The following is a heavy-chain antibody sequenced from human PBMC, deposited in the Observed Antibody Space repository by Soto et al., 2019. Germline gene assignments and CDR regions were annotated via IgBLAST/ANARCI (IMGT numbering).Heavy chain of an antibody. V-gene: IGHV4-4*02. CDR1: CVSISSGNW. CDR3: ARLVYDTRLNYMYFDF. D-gene: IGHD2-8*01. J-gene: IGHJ4*02. Sequence: SETLSLTCAVSCVSISSGNWWTWVRQTPQRGLEYIGEIFHDGTANYYPSFERRVAISVDTSKNQSSLKLTSVTAADTAIYFCARLVYDTRLNYMYFDFWGQGALVTVSS. CDR2: IFHDGTA.